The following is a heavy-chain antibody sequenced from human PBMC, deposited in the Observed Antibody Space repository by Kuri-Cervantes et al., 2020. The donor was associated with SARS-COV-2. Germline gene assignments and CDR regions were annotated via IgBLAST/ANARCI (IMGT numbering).Heavy chain of an antibody. CDR1: GYTFTSYD. CDR2: MNPNSGNT. Sequence: ASVKVSCKASGYTFTSYDINWVRQATGQGLEWMGWMNPNSGNTGYAQKFQGRVTMTRNTSISTAYMELSSLRSDDTAVYYCARDSSSSSWTLYYYYGMDVWGQGTTVTVSS. V-gene: IGHV1-8*01. CDR3: ARDSSSSSWTLYYYYGMDV. D-gene: IGHD6-13*01. J-gene: IGHJ6*02.